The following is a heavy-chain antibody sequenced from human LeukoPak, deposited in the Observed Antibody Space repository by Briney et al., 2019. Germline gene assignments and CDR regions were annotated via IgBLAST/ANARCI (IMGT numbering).Heavy chain of an antibody. CDR3: ATSPASDYGGGHWFDP. V-gene: IGHV4-39*01. J-gene: IGHJ5*02. D-gene: IGHD4-23*01. Sequence: PSETLSLTCTVSGGSVSSSSYYWGWLRQPPGMGLEWFVSVSYSGSTHYSPSLKSRVTISVDASKNQFSLKLTSVTAADTAVYYCATSPASDYGGGHWFDPWSQGTLVIVSS. CDR2: VSYSGST. CDR1: GGSVSSSSYY.